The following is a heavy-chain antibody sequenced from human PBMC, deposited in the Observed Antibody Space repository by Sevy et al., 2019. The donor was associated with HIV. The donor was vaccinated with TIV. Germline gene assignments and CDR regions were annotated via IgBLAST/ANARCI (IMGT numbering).Heavy chain of an antibody. J-gene: IGHJ4*02. CDR3: ASSLLYLCQSNGHYPLDY. D-gene: IGHD2-8*01. CDR2: IYSSGDT. Sequence: GGCLRLSCEASGFDVGTNYMNWVRQAPGRGLEWVSVIYSSGDTDYADSVKGRFTISRANSRNTLYLQINSLRAEDTAVHYCASSLLYLCQSNGHYPLDYWGRGTLVTVSS. CDR1: GFDVGTNY. V-gene: IGHV3-53*01.